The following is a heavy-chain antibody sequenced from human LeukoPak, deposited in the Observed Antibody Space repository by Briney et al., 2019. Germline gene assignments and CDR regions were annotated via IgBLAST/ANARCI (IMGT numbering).Heavy chain of an antibody. Sequence: KPSETLSLTCTVSGGSTTSSYWSWIRQPPGRGLEWIGYIYYSGSINYNPSLKSRVTISLDTSKNQFSLKLSSVTAADTAVYYCARRGDSGFFYTMDVWGQGTTVTVSS. CDR1: GGSTTSSY. D-gene: IGHD2-21*01. CDR3: ARRGDSGFFYTMDV. J-gene: IGHJ6*01. CDR2: IYYSGSI. V-gene: IGHV4-59*08.